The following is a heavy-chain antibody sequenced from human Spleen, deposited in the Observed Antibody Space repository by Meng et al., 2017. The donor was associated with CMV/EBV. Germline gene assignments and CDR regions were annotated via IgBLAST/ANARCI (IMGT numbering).Heavy chain of an antibody. CDR3: ARRSSGWLFDY. V-gene: IGHV5-51*01. CDR1: GYSFTSYW. D-gene: IGHD6-19*01. J-gene: IGHJ4*02. Sequence: GGSLRLSCKGSGYSFTSYWIGWVRQMPGKGLEWMGIIYPGDSDTRYSPSFQGQVTISADKSISTAYLQWSSLKASDTAMYYCARRSSGWLFDYWGQGTLVTVSS. CDR2: IYPGDSDT.